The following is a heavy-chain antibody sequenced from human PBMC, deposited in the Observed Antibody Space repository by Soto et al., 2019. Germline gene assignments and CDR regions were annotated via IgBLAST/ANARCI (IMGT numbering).Heavy chain of an antibody. CDR1: GFIASTSY. J-gene: IGHJ6*01. D-gene: IGHD3-16*01. V-gene: IGHV3-66*01. CDR2: TYTSGSA. CDR3: ARDPPSTSDYGLDV. Sequence: EVQLVESGGTLVQPGGSLRLSCAASGFIASTSYIFWVRHAPGKGLEWVATTYTSGSADYADSVKGRFTSSRDDSKNTLYLQMCSQRAEDTAVYYCARDPPSTSDYGLDVW.